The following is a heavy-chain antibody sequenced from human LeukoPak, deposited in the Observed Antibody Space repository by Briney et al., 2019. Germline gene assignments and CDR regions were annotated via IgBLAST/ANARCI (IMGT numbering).Heavy chain of an antibody. J-gene: IGHJ3*02. V-gene: IGHV3-23*01. CDR1: GFTFSSYW. Sequence: GGSLRLSCAASGFTFSSYWMHWVRQAPGKGLEWVSAISGSGGSTYYADSVKGRFTISRDNSKNTLYLQMNSLRAEDTAVYYCAKDRVLWFGELPDAFDIWGQGTMVTVSS. D-gene: IGHD3-10*01. CDR3: AKDRVLWFGELPDAFDI. CDR2: ISGSGGST.